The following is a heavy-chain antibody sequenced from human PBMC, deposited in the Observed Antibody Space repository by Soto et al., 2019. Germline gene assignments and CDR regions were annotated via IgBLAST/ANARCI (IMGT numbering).Heavy chain of an antibody. CDR2: ISSSGSYI. Sequence: EVQLVESGGGLVKPGGSLRLSCAASGFTFSSYSMNWVRQAPGKGLEWVSSISSSGSYIYYADSVKGRFTISRDNAKNSLYLQMNSLRAEDTAVYYSAREGYNWNYKGDYWGQGTLVTVSS. V-gene: IGHV3-21*01. CDR1: GFTFSSYS. D-gene: IGHD1-7*01. CDR3: AREGYNWNYKGDY. J-gene: IGHJ4*02.